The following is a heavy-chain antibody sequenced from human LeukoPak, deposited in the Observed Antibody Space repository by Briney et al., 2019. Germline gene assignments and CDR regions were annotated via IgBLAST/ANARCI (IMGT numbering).Heavy chain of an antibody. V-gene: IGHV1-46*01. CDR1: GYTFTSYY. CDR3: ARVGNDYGDYVPYYFDY. Sequence: ALVKVSCKASGYTFTSYYMHWVRQAPGQGLEWMGIINPSGGSTSYAQKFQGRVTMTRDTSTSTVYMELSSLRSEDTAVYYCARVGNDYGDYVPYYFDYWGQGTLVTVSS. CDR2: INPSGGST. J-gene: IGHJ4*02. D-gene: IGHD4-17*01.